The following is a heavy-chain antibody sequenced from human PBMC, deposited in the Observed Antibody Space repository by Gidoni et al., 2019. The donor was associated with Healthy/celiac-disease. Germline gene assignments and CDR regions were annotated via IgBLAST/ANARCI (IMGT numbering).Heavy chain of an antibody. V-gene: IGHV4-38-2*02. D-gene: IGHD3-22*01. J-gene: IGHJ3*02. CDR1: GYSISSGYY. Sequence: QVQLQESGPGLVKPSETLSLTCAVSGYSISSGYYWGWIRQPPGKGLEWIGSIYPSGSTYYNPSLKSRGTISVDTSKNQFSLKLSSVTAADTAVYYCARDKTMIGDAFDIWGQGTMVTVSS. CDR3: ARDKTMIGDAFDI. CDR2: IYPSGST.